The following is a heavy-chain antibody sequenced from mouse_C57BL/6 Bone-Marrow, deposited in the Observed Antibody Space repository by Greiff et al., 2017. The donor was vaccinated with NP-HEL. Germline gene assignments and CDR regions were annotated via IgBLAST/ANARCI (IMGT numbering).Heavy chain of an antibody. Sequence: VQLQESGAELARPGASVKLSCKASDYTFTSYGISWVKQRTGQGLEWIGEIYPRSGNTYYNEKFKGKATLTADKSSSTAYMELRSLTSEDSAVYFCARMEIYYGNYGWYFDVWGTGTTVTVSS. V-gene: IGHV1-81*01. CDR1: DYTFTSYG. CDR2: IYPRSGNT. J-gene: IGHJ1*03. CDR3: ARMEIYYGNYGWYFDV. D-gene: IGHD2-1*01.